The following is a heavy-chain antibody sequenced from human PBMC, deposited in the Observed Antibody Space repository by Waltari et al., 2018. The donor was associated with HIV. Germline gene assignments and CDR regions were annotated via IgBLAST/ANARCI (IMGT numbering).Heavy chain of an antibody. D-gene: IGHD6-19*01. CDR3: VRVRDSSSGWYIFDY. Sequence: EVHLVESGGGLIQPGGSLRLSCAASGFTFNTYDMHWVRKAAGGGLQWVWAIGAAGDTYYSDSVKGRFTISRENAKNSLFLQMNSLRAGDTAVYFCVRVRDSSSGWYIFDYWGQGALVTVSS. CDR1: GFTFNTYD. V-gene: IGHV3-13*04. J-gene: IGHJ4*02. CDR2: IGAAGDT.